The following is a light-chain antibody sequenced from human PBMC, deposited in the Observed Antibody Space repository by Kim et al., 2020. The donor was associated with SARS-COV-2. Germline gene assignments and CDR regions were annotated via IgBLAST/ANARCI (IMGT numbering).Light chain of an antibody. J-gene: IGLJ2*01. Sequence: SSELTQDPALSVALGQTVRITCQGDSLRKYYTSWYQQKPGQAPVLVIYGKNNRPSGIPDRLSGSRSGNTASLTITGAQAEEEADYYCKSRDISGAHVVFG. CDR1: SLRKYY. V-gene: IGLV3-19*01. CDR3: KSRDISGAHVV. CDR2: GKN.